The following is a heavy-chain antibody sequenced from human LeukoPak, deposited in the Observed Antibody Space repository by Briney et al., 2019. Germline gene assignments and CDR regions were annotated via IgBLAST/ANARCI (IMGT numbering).Heavy chain of an antibody. D-gene: IGHD3-3*01. J-gene: IGHJ4*02. Sequence: KSGESLKISCKGSGYSFTTYWIGWVRQMPGKGLEWMGIIYPGDSDTRYSPSFQGQVTISADKSISTAYLQWSGLKASDTAMYYCARRRRSSSYDFWSAYADYWGQGTLVTVSS. V-gene: IGHV5-51*01. CDR3: ARRRRSSSYDFWSAYADY. CDR1: GYSFTTYW. CDR2: IYPGDSDT.